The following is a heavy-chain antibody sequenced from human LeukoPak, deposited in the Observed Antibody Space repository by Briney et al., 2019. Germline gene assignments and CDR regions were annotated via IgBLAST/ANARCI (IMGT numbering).Heavy chain of an antibody. J-gene: IGHJ3*02. Sequence: EASVKVSCKASGYTFTSYDINWVRQATGQGLEWMGWMNPNSGNTGYAQKFQGRVTMTRNTSISTAYMEPSSLRSEDTAVYYCARAPDYYDSSGYYSDAFDIWGQGTMVTVSS. V-gene: IGHV1-8*01. CDR3: ARAPDYYDSSGYYSDAFDI. CDR2: MNPNSGNT. CDR1: GYTFTSYD. D-gene: IGHD3-22*01.